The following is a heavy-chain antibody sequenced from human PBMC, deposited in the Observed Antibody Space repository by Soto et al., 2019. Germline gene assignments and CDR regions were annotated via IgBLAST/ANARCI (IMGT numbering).Heavy chain of an antibody. CDR1: GGSISSYY. J-gene: IGHJ4*02. D-gene: IGHD6-19*01. CDR3: ASAPRYSSGWYYFDY. CDR2: IYYSGST. V-gene: IGHV4-59*01. Sequence: PSETLSLTCTVSGGSISSYYWSWIRQHPGKGLEWIGYIYYSGSTNYNPSLKSRVTISVDTSKNQFSLKLSSVTAADTAVYYCASAPRYSSGWYYFDYWGQGTLVTVSS.